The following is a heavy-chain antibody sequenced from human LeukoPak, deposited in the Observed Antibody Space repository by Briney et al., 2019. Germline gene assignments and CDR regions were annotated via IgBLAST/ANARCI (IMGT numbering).Heavy chain of an antibody. CDR3: ARGTKMTYYYDSSGHGGIDY. CDR1: GYTFTSYG. D-gene: IGHD3-22*01. J-gene: IGHJ4*02. V-gene: IGHV1-18*01. CDR2: ISAYNGNT. Sequence: ASVKVSCKASGYTFTSYGISWVRQAPGQGLEWMGWISAYNGNTNYAQKLQGRVTMTTDTSTSTAYMELRSLRSDDTAVYYCARGTKMTYYYDSSGHGGIDYWGRGTLVTVSS.